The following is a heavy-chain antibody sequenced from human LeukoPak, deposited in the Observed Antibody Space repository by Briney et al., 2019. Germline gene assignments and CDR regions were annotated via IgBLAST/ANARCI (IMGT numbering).Heavy chain of an antibody. CDR2: IKGSSEAT. CDR1: GFTFSRYI. J-gene: IGHJ4*02. V-gene: IGHV3-23*01. D-gene: IGHD3-9*01. CDR3: ARDHDSAGYPTSDY. Sequence: PGGSLRLSCEASGFTFSRYITTWVRQAPGKGLEWVSTIKGSSEATFYADSVKDRFTISRDDSKNTLYLQMNSLRADDTALYFCARDHDSAGYPTSDYWDQGTLVTVSS.